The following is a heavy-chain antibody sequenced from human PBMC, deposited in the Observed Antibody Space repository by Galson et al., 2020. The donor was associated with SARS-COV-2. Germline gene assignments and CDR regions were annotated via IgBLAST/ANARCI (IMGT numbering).Heavy chain of an antibody. CDR1: GDSFSTYY. D-gene: IGHD2-21*02. J-gene: IGHJ4*02. CDR2: MYANGNA. Sequence: SETLSLTCTVSGDSFSTYYWSWIRQPAGKGLEWIGRMYANGNANYNPSLQSRVTMSVDTSRNQFSLKLSSVSAADTAVYYCASTAVAYYFHCCGQVTQVTVAS. V-gene: IGHV4-4*07. CDR3: ASTAVAYYFHC.